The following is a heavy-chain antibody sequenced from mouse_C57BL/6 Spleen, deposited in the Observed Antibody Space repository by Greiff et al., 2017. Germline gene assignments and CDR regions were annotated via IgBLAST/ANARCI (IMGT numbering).Heavy chain of an antibody. V-gene: IGHV1-81*01. CDR3: ARHYDYDLVFDY. CDR2: IYPRSGNT. J-gene: IGHJ2*01. Sequence: QVQLQQSGAELARPGASVKLSCKASGYTFPSYGISWVKQRTGQGLEWIGEIYPRSGNTSYNEKFKGKATLTADKSSSTAYMELRSLTSEDSAVYFCARHYDYDLVFDYWGQGTTLTVSS. D-gene: IGHD2-4*01. CDR1: GYTFPSYG.